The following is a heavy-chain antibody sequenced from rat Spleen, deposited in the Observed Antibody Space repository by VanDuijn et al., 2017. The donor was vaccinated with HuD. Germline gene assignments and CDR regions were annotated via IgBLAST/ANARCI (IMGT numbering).Heavy chain of an antibody. Sequence: EVQLVESGGGLVQPGRSLKLSCAASGFTFSNYGMAWVRQAPTKGLAWVATISSAGLTTYFRDSVKGRFTFSRDTAKSTLYLQMDSLRSEDTATYYCARHQYTTDYYYVDYFDSWGQGVMVTVSS. CDR3: ARHQYTTDYYYVDYFDS. V-gene: IGHV5-29*01. CDR2: ISSAGLTT. D-gene: IGHD1-6*01. CDR1: GFTFSNYG. J-gene: IGHJ2*01.